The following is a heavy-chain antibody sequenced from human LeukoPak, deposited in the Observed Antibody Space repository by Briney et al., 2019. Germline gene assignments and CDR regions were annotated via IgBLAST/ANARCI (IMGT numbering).Heavy chain of an antibody. CDR1: GGSISSGSYY. V-gene: IGHV4-61*02. CDR3: ASATQRDFWSGYYNGYYLDY. CDR2: IYTSGST. Sequence: SQTLSLTCTVSGGSISSGSYYWSWIRQPAGKGLEWIGRIYTSGSTNYNPSLKSRVTISVDTSKNQFSLKLSSVTAADTAVYYCASATQRDFWSGYYNGYYLDYWGQGTLVTVSS. D-gene: IGHD3-3*01. J-gene: IGHJ4*02.